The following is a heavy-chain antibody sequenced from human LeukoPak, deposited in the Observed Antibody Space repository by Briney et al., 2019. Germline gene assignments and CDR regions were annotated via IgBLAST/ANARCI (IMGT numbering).Heavy chain of an antibody. V-gene: IGHV4-38-2*02. D-gene: IGHD3-10*01. Sequence: SETLSLTCTVSGYSISSGYYWGWIRQPPGKGLEWIGSIYHSGSTNYNPSLKSRVTISVDTSKNQFSLKLSSVTAADTAVYYCARLAITMVRGVIITYHYYYYMDVWGKGTTVTVSS. CDR2: IYHSGST. CDR1: GYSISSGYY. J-gene: IGHJ6*03. CDR3: ARLAITMVRGVIITYHYYYYMDV.